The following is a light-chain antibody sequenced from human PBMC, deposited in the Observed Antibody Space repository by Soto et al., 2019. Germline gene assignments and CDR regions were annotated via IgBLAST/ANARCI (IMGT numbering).Light chain of an antibody. CDR3: QQSYSTLPCT. Sequence: DIQMTQSPSSLSASVGDRVTITCRASQSISSYLHWYQQKPGKAPKLLIYAASSLQSGVPSRFSGSGSGTDFTLTISSLQPEDFATYYCQQSYSTLPCTFGPGTKVDIK. CDR1: QSISSY. V-gene: IGKV1-39*01. J-gene: IGKJ3*01. CDR2: AAS.